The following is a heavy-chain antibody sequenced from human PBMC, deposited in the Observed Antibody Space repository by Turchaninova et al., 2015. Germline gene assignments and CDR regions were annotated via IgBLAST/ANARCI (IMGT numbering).Heavy chain of an antibody. D-gene: IGHD4-23*01. Sequence: QITLKESGPTLVKPTQTLTLTCTFSGFSLTTGPVGVGWIRQPPGKAREWLALLYWDGDKRSSPSLKSRRTITKDTSKNQVVLTMTNMDPVDTATFYCAHIRGGGNSPLFDYWGQGTLVTVSS. V-gene: IGHV2-5*02. CDR1: GFSLTTGPVG. J-gene: IGHJ4*02. CDR3: AHIRGGGNSPLFDY. CDR2: LYWDGDK.